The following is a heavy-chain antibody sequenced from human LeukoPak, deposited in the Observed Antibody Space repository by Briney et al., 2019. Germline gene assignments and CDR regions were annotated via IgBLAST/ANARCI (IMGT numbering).Heavy chain of an antibody. V-gene: IGHV3-23*01. D-gene: IGHD3-9*01. J-gene: IGHJ4*02. Sequence: AGGSLRLSCAASGFTFSSYAMSWVRQAPGKGLEWVSAISGSGGSTYYADSVKGRFTISRDNSKNTLYLQMNSLRAEDTAVYYCASVRYYDILTGYYRDFDYWGQGTLVTVSS. CDR2: ISGSGGST. CDR1: GFTFSSYA. CDR3: ASVRYYDILTGYYRDFDY.